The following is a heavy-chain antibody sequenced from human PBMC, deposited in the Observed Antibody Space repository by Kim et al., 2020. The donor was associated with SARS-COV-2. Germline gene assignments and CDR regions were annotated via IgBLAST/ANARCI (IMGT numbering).Heavy chain of an antibody. Sequence: GGSLRLSCAASGFTFGDYAMHWVRQAPGKGLEWVSGISWNSDNIGYTDSVKGRFTISRDNAKNSLYLQMNNLRPEDTALYYCAKWGTFGESTDYYYYTMDVWGQGTTVTVSS. CDR3: AKWGTFGESTDYYYYTMDV. CDR1: GFTFGDYA. V-gene: IGHV3-9*01. CDR2: ISWNSDNI. J-gene: IGHJ6*02. D-gene: IGHD3-10*01.